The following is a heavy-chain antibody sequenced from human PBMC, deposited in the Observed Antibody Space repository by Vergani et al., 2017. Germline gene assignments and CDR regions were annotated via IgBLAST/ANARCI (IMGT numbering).Heavy chain of an antibody. V-gene: IGHV2-70*01. J-gene: IGHJ4*02. CDR1: GFSLSTSGMC. CDR3: ARIPKSRDGYNLGGIDY. Sequence: QVTLRESGPALVKPTQTLTLTCTFSGFSLSTSGMCVSWIRQPPGKALEWLALIDWDDDKYYSTSLKTRLTISKDTSKNQVVLTMTNMDPVDTATYYSARIPKSRDGYNLGGIDYWGQGTLVTVSS. CDR2: IDWDDDK. D-gene: IGHD5-24*01.